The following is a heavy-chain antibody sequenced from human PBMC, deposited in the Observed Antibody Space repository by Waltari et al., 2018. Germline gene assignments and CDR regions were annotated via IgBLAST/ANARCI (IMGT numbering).Heavy chain of an antibody. V-gene: IGHV4-59*01. J-gene: IGHJ2*01. CDR3: ARRIPAAINWYFDL. CDR1: GGSISSYY. Sequence: QVQLQESGPGLVKPSETLSLTCTVSGGSISSYYWSWIRPPPGKGLEWIGYIYYSGSTNYNPSLKSRVTISVDTSKNQFSLKLSSVTAADTAVYYCARRIPAAINWYFDLWGRGTLVTVSS. CDR2: IYYSGST. D-gene: IGHD2-2*02.